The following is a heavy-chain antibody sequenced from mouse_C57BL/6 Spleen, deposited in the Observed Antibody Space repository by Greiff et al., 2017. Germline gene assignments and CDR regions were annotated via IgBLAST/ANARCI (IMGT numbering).Heavy chain of an antibody. CDR3: ASQDYGYYDWVFDY. J-gene: IGHJ2*01. D-gene: IGHD2-3*01. V-gene: IGHV1-72*01. CDR2: IDPNSGGT. CDR1: GYTFTSYW. Sequence: QVQLQQPGAELVKPGASVKLSCKASGYTFTSYWMHWVKPRPGRGLAWIGRIDPNSGGTKYNEKFKSKATLTVAKPSSTAYLHLSSLTSESSAFYYCASQDYGYYDWVFDYWGQGTTLTVSS.